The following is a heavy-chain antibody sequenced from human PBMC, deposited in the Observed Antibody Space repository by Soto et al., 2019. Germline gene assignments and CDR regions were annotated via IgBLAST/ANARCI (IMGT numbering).Heavy chain of an antibody. J-gene: IGHJ6*02. Sequence: PSETLSLTCAVSGGSISSSNWWSWVRQPPGKGLEWIGEIYHSGSTNYNPSLKSRVTISVDKSKNQFSLKLSSVTAADTAVYYCASITTTVTTSPGDMDVWGQGTTVTV. D-gene: IGHD4-17*01. CDR3: ASITTTVTTSPGDMDV. CDR1: GGSISSSNW. V-gene: IGHV4-4*02. CDR2: IYHSGST.